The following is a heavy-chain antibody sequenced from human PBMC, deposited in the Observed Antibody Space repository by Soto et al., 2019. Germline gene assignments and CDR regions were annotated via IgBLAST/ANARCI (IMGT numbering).Heavy chain of an antibody. Sequence: GASVKVSCEASGFSFSDYFMHWVRQAAGQGLEWLGWMNPGSGKTGYASKFQGRVAMTRDASTGTSHLELSSLTSDDTAVYYCARMASAGTLNWFDPWGQGTLVTVSS. J-gene: IGHJ5*02. CDR3: ARMASAGTLNWFDP. V-gene: IGHV1-8*02. D-gene: IGHD6-13*01. CDR1: GFSFSDYF. CDR2: MNPGSGKT.